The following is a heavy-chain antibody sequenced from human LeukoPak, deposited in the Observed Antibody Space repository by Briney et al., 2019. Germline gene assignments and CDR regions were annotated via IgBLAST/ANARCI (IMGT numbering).Heavy chain of an antibody. CDR2: INPSGGST. V-gene: IGHV1-46*01. D-gene: IGHD5-18*01. Sequence: GASVKVSCKASGYTFTSYYMHWVRQAPGQGLEWMGIINPSGGSTSYAQKFQGRVTMTRDMSTSTVYMELSSLRSEDTAVYYCATHGYSYGYYYYYMDVWGKGTTVTVSS. J-gene: IGHJ6*03. CDR1: GYTFTSYY. CDR3: ATHGYSYGYYYYYMDV.